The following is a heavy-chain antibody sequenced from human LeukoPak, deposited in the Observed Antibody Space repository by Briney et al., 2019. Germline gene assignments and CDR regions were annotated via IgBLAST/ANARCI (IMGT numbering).Heavy chain of an antibody. J-gene: IGHJ4*02. V-gene: IGHV1-2*02. CDR1: GYTFTGYY. CDR2: INPNSGGT. D-gene: IGHD6-6*01. Sequence: ASVKVSCKASGYTFTGYYMHWARQAPGQGLEWMGWINPNSGGTNYAQKFQGRVTMTRDTSISTAYMELSRLRSDDTAVYYCARVAARPGFWDYWGQGTLVTVSS. CDR3: ARVAARPGFWDY.